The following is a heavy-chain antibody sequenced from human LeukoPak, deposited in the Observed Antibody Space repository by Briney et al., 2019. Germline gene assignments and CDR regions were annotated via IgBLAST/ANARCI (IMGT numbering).Heavy chain of an antibody. CDR3: AKDFVGTGNFRGGDY. D-gene: IGHD1-1*01. CDR2: ISRIGGST. CDR1: GFTFSSYA. V-gene: IGHV3-23*01. J-gene: IGHJ4*02. Sequence: GGSLRLSCAASGFTFSSYALAWVRQAPGKGLEWVSGISRIGGSTHYADSVKGRFTISRDNSKNILYLQMNSLRAEDTALYYCAKDFVGTGNFRGGDYWGQGTLVTVSS.